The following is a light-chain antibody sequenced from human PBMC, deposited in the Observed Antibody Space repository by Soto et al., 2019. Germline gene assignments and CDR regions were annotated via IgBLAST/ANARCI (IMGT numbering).Light chain of an antibody. CDR1: SGYSNYK. CDR3: GADHGSGSNFVYV. Sequence: QTVVTQPPSASASLGASVTLTCTLSSGYSNYKVDWYQQRPGKGPRFVMRVGTGGIVGSKGDGIPDRFSVLGSGPNRYLTIKNIQEEDESEYPCGADHGSGSNFVYVFGTGTKLTVL. J-gene: IGLJ1*01. CDR2: VGTGGIVG. V-gene: IGLV9-49*01.